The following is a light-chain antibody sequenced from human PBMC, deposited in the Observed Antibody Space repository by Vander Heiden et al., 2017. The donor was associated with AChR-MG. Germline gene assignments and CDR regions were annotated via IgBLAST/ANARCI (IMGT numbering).Light chain of an antibody. CDR2: AVS. CDR3: ASYAGSNNLV. J-gene: IGLJ3*02. V-gene: IGLV2-8*01. Sequence: QSALTQPPSASGSPGQSVTTSCTGTSRDVAAHNYVSWYQKHPGKPPKLMIYAVSKRPSGVPDRFSGSKSGNKASLTVSGLQADDEGDYFCASYAGSNNLVFGGGTKLTVL. CDR1: SRDVAAHNY.